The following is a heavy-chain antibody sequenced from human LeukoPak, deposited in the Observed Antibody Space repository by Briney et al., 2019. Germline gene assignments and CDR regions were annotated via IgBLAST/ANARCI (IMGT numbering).Heavy chain of an antibody. V-gene: IGHV3-23*01. J-gene: IGHJ4*02. D-gene: IGHD6-13*01. CDR3: AKSRQYSSSPSD. CDR2: LSGSGGST. CDR1: GFTFNRYA. Sequence: GGSLRLSCAPSGFTFNRYAMSWVRQAPGKGLEWVSALSGSGGSTYYADSVKGRFHISRDNSKNTLYLQMNSLRAEDTAVYYCAKSRQYSSSPSDGGQGTLVTVS.